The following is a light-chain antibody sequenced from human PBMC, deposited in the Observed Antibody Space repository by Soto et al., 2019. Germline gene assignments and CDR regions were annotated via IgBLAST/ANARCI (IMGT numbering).Light chain of an antibody. CDR2: VAS. V-gene: IGKV3-20*01. J-gene: IGKJ2*02. CDR1: QSVSSNF. CDR3: QQYGSSPGT. Sequence: ESVLTQSPGTLSLSPGERATLSCRASQSVSSNFLAWYQQKPGQAPKLLISVASSRATGIPDRFSGSGSGTDFTLTSSRLEPVEFALYSCQQYGSSPGTFGQGTKLEIK.